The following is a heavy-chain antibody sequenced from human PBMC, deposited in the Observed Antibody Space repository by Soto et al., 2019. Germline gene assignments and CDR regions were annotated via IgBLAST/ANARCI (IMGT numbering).Heavy chain of an antibody. V-gene: IGHV4-31*03. D-gene: IGHD2-21*02. CDR3: ARGHCPSGDCPNWFDP. Sequence: SDTLSLTCTVSGGSMSRGNSYWSWIRQHPGKGLEYIGYIHDNGNTYYHPSLKSRVTILRDTSKNQFSLKLRFVTAADTAMYYCARGHCPSGDCPNWFDPWGQGTLVTVSS. CDR1: GGSMSRGNSY. CDR2: IHDNGNT. J-gene: IGHJ5*02.